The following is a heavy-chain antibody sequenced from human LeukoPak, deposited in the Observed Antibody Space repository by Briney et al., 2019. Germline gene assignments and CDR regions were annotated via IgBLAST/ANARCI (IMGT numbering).Heavy chain of an antibody. CDR1: GFTLSSYW. J-gene: IGHJ4*02. D-gene: IGHD6-19*01. CDR3: ARGSGPSGPFDY. CDR2: INSDGSST. Sequence: GGSLRLSCAASGFTLSSYWMHWVRQAPGKGLVWVSRINSDGSSTSYADSVKGRFTISRDNAKNTLYLQMNSLRAEDTAVYYCARGSGPSGPFDYWGQGTLVTVSS. V-gene: IGHV3-74*01.